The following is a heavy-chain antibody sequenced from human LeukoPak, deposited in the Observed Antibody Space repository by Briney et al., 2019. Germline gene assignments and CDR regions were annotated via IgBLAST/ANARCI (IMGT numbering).Heavy chain of an antibody. CDR3: ARGDGGYYGMDV. Sequence: KPSETLSLTCTVSGGSISSYYWSWIRQPPGKGLEWIGYIYYSGTTNYNPSLKSRVTISVDTSKNQFSLKLSSVTAADTAVYYCARGDGGYYGMDVWGQGTTVTVSS. V-gene: IGHV4-59*12. CDR1: GGSISSYY. D-gene: IGHD2-15*01. J-gene: IGHJ6*02. CDR2: IYYSGTT.